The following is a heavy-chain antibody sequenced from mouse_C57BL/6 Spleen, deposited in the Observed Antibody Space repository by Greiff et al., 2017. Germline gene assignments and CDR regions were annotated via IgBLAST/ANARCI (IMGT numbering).Heavy chain of an antibody. CDR1: GYTFTSSW. CDR3: ARNVEAYAMDY. J-gene: IGHJ4*01. V-gene: IGHV1-69*01. Sequence: QVQLQQPGAELVMPGASVKLSCKASGYTFTSSWMHWVKQRPGQGLEWIGEIDPSDSYTNYNQKFKGKSTLTVDKSSSTAYMQLSSLTSEDAAVYYCARNVEAYAMDYWGQGTSVTVSS. CDR2: IDPSDSYT.